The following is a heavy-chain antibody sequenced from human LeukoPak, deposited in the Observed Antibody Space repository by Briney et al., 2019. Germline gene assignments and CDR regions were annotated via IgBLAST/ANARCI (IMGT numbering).Heavy chain of an antibody. Sequence: SETLSLTCTVSGDSISTTSYFWAWTRQPPGEGLEWIGSIYYSGTTYFNSSLKSRVTLSIDTSKNQFSLKLSAVTAADSALYYCARAEINDYSRYWGQGIPVIVSS. CDR1: GDSISTTSYF. CDR2: IYYSGTT. V-gene: IGHV4-39*07. D-gene: IGHD4-11*01. J-gene: IGHJ4*02. CDR3: ARAEINDYSRY.